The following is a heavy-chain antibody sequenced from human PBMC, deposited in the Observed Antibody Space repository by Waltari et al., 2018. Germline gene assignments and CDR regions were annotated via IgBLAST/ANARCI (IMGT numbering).Heavy chain of an antibody. D-gene: IGHD2-21*01. CDR2: VDPEDAES. CDR3: ATKLLDAFEI. V-gene: IGHV1-69-2*01. Sequence: EVQLVQSGAEVKKPGATVKTSCKASGYSFTDYYIHWVQQAPEKGLVWMGRVDPEDAESVYAEKFQGRVTIVADTSTETSYMELSSLTSEDTAVYFCATKLLDAFEIWGQGTMVAVSS. J-gene: IGHJ3*02. CDR1: GYSFTDYY.